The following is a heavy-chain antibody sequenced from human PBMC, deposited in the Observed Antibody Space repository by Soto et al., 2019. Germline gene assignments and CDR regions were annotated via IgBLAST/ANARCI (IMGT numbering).Heavy chain of an antibody. V-gene: IGHV4-30-4*01. CDR2: IYYSGST. CDR3: ARARPDGSRLDP. J-gene: IGHJ5*02. CDR1: GGSISSGDYY. D-gene: IGHD6-13*01. Sequence: QVQLQESGPGLVKPSQTLSLTCTVSGGSISSGDYYWSWIRQPPGKGLEWIGYIYYSGSTYYNPSIKSRVXXXVXXSKNQFSLKLSSVTAADTAVYDCARARPDGSRLDPWGQGTLVTVSS.